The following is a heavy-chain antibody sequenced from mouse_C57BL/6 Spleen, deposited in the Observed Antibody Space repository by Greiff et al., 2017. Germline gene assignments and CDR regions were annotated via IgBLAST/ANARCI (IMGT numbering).Heavy chain of an antibody. J-gene: IGHJ2*01. CDR1: GYSITSGYY. D-gene: IGHD1-1*02. Sequence: EVKVEESGPGLVKPSQSLSLTCSVTGYSITSGYYWNWIRQFPGNKLEWMGYISNDGSNNYNPSLKNRISITRDTSKNQFFLKLNSVTTEDTATYYCARGGGYWGQGTTLTVSS. CDR3: ARGGGY. V-gene: IGHV3-6*01. CDR2: ISNDGSN.